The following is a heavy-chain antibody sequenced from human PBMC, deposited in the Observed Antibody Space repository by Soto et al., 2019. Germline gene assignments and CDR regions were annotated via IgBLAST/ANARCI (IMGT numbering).Heavy chain of an antibody. CDR1: GGTFSSYA. J-gene: IGHJ4*02. D-gene: IGHD3-22*01. CDR2: IIPIFGTA. Sequence: SVKVSCKASGGTFSSYAISWVRQAPGQGLEWMGGIIPIFGTANYAQKFQGRVTITADESTSTAYMELSSLRSEDTAVYYCARGPYYYDSSGYYYDFTYWGQGTLVTVSS. CDR3: ARGPYYYDSSGYYYDFTY. V-gene: IGHV1-69*13.